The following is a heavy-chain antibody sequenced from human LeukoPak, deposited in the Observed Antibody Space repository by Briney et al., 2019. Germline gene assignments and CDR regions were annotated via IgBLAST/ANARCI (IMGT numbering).Heavy chain of an antibody. CDR3: ARAGRVVVVPAALWY. CDR2: ISSSGSTI. V-gene: IGHV3-11*01. CDR1: GFTFSDYY. Sequence: GRSLRLSCAASGFTFSDYYMSWIRQAPGKGLEWVSYISSSGSTIYYADSVKGRFTISRDNAKNSLYLQMNSLRAEDTAVYYCARAGRVVVVPAALWYWGQGTLVTVSS. D-gene: IGHD2-2*01. J-gene: IGHJ4*02.